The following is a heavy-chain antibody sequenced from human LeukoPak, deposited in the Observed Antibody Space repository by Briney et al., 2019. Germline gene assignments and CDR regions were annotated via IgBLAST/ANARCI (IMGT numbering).Heavy chain of an antibody. D-gene: IGHD1-26*01. J-gene: IGHJ4*02. CDR1: GFTFSGVA. V-gene: IGHV3-64D*08. CDR3: VKDPGGSGAY. Sequence: SGGSLRLSYEASGFTFSGVAMHWVRQTPGKGLEYLSGISTNGGTTSHAESVKGRFTISRDNSKNTLYLQMRSLRPEDTSVYYCVKDPGGSGAYWGRGTLVTVSS. CDR2: ISTNGGTT.